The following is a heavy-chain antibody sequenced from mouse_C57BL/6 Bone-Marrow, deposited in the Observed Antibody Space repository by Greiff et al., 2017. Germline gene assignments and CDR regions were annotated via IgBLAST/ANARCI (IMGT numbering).Heavy chain of an antibody. CDR2: ISDGGSYT. CDR1: GFTFSSYA. D-gene: IGHD6-5*01. V-gene: IGHV5-4*01. Sequence: EVQLMESGGGLVKPGGSLKLSCAASGFTFSSYAMSWVRQTPEKRLEWVATISDGGSYTYYPDNVKGRFTISRDNAKNNLYLQMSHLKSEDTAMYYCARDRSLQRPYFDVWGTGTTVTVSS. CDR3: ARDRSLQRPYFDV. J-gene: IGHJ1*03.